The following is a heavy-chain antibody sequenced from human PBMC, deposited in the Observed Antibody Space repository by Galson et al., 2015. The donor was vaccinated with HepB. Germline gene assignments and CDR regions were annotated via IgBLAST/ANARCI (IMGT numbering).Heavy chain of an antibody. CDR2: ISGSGGST. D-gene: IGHD3-9*01. J-gene: IGHJ3*02. Sequence: SLRLSCAASGFTFSSYAMSWVRQAPGKGLEWVSAISGSGGSTYYADSVKGRCTISRDNSKNTLYLQMNSLRAEDTAVYYCANSQAQAHIRYFDWFSDEAFDIWGQGTMVTVSS. CDR1: GFTFSSYA. CDR3: ANSQAQAHIRYFDWFSDEAFDI. V-gene: IGHV3-23*01.